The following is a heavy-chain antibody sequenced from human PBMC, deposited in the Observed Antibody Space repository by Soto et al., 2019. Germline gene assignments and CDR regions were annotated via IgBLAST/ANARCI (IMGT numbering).Heavy chain of an antibody. J-gene: IGHJ5*02. V-gene: IGHV5-51*01. D-gene: IGHD1-7*01. CDR2: IYPGDSDT. CDR1: GYSFTSYW. Sequence: GESLKISCKGSGYSFTSYWIGWVRQMPGKGLEWMGIIYPGDSDTRYSPSFQGQVTVSADKSISTAYLQWSSLKASDTAMYYCARGITGTTPYNWFDPWGQGTLVTVSS. CDR3: ARGITGTTPYNWFDP.